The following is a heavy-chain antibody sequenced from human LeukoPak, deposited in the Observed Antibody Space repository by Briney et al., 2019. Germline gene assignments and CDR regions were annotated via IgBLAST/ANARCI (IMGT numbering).Heavy chain of an antibody. CDR3: ARERWARPGYGDYGICWFDP. CDR1: GYTFTSYY. J-gene: IGHJ5*02. D-gene: IGHD4-17*01. Sequence: ASVKVSCKASGYTFTSYYMHWVRQAPGQGLEWMGIINPSGGSTSYAQKFQGRVTMTRDTSTSTVYMELSSLRSEDTAVYYCARERWARPGYGDYGICWFDPWGQGTLVTVSS. V-gene: IGHV1-46*01. CDR2: INPSGGST.